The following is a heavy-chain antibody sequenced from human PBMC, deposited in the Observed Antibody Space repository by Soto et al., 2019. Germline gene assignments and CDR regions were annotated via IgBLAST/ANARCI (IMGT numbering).Heavy chain of an antibody. CDR1: GVTFIHHA. Sequence: EVQLLESGGGLVHPGGSLRLSCEASGVTFIHHAMTWVRQAPGKGLEWVSSISERGDTTYYADSVRGRFTISRDNPKNTLFLQMNSLRAEDTAVYYCVPGSSGAVGEDRWGQGTLVTVS. CDR3: VPGSSGAVGEDR. J-gene: IGHJ5*02. V-gene: IGHV3-23*01. D-gene: IGHD1-26*01. CDR2: ISERGDTT.